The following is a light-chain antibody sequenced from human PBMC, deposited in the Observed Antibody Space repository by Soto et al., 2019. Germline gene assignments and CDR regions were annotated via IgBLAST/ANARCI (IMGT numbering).Light chain of an antibody. CDR2: DNN. CDR1: SSNIGNNY. V-gene: IGLV1-51*01. Sequence: QSVLTQPPSVSAAPGQKVTISCSGSSSNIGNNYVSWYQQLPGTAPKLLIYDNNKRPSGTPDRISGSKSGTSATLGITGLQTGDEADYYCGTWDNSLSAWVFGGGTKLTVL. CDR3: GTWDNSLSAWV. J-gene: IGLJ3*02.